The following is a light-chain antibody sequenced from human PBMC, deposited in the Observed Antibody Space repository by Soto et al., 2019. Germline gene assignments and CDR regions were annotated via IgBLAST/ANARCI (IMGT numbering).Light chain of an antibody. J-gene: IGLJ3*02. CDR3: AAWEDSVNLWL. V-gene: IGLV1-47*02. Sequence: QSVLTQPPSASGAPGQTVTLSCSGSPSNIGSNYVYWYQHLPGTAPKLLIYSNNQRPSGVPDRFSGSKSGTSGSLAISGLRSEDEADYYCAAWEDSVNLWLFGGGTKLTV. CDR2: SNN. CDR1: PSNIGSNY.